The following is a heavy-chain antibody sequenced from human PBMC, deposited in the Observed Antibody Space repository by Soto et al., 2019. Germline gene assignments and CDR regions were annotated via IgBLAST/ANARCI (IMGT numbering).Heavy chain of an antibody. CDR3: ARHYYGSGSYYNYYYYYMDV. D-gene: IGHD3-10*01. CDR2: IYYSGST. CDR1: GGSISSSSYY. Sequence: QLQLQESGPGLVKPSETLSLTCTVSGGSISSSSYYWGWIRQPPGKGLEWIGSIYYSGSTHYNPSLKSRVTISVDTSKNQFSLKLSSVTAADTAVYYCARHYYGSGSYYNYYYYYMDVWGKGTTVTVSS. V-gene: IGHV4-39*01. J-gene: IGHJ6*03.